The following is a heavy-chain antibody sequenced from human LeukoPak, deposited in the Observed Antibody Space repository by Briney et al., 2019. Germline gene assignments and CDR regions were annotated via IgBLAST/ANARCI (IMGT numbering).Heavy chain of an antibody. CDR2: IYYSGST. J-gene: IGHJ2*01. D-gene: IGHD2-2*01. V-gene: IGHV4-61*01. CDR3: ARDSRCSSTSCYEGYFDL. CDR1: DYSIRSGSY. Sequence: SETLSLTCTVSDYSIRSGSYWAWIRQPPGKGLEWIGYIYYSGSTNYNPSLKSRVTISVDTSKNQFSLKLSSVTAADTAVYYCARDSRCSSTSCYEGYFDLWGRGTLVTVSS.